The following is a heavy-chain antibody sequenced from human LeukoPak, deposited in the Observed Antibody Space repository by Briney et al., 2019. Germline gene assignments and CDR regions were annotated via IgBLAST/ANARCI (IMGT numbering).Heavy chain of an antibody. Sequence: PSETLSLTCVVNNGSFTEYFWSWIRQPPGKGLEWIGEVYHSGSTNYNPSLKSRLSISTDMSKRQFSLKLNSVTAADTAVYYCAREKFLGRLTRVLNTWGQGTLVTVSS. CDR3: AREKFLGRLTRVLNT. CDR2: VYHSGST. J-gene: IGHJ5*02. CDR1: NGSFTEYF. D-gene: IGHD3-3*01. V-gene: IGHV4-34*01.